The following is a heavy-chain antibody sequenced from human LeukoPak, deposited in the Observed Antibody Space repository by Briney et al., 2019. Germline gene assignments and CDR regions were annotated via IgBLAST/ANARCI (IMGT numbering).Heavy chain of an antibody. J-gene: IGHJ5*02. Sequence: ASVKVSCKASGYTFTGYYMHWVRQAPGQGLEWMGWINPNSGGTNYAQKFQGRVTMTRDTSISTAYMELSRLRSDDTAVYYCARAYDSSGYYYDGFDPWGQGTLVTVSS. D-gene: IGHD3-22*01. CDR3: ARAYDSSGYYYDGFDP. V-gene: IGHV1-2*02. CDR1: GYTFTGYY. CDR2: INPNSGGT.